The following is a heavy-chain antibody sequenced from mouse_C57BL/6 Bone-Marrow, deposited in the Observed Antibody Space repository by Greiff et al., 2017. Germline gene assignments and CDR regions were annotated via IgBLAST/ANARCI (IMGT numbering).Heavy chain of an antibody. CDR2: INPNNGGT. D-gene: IGHD1-1*01. V-gene: IGHV1-26*01. CDR3: ARDYYGSSPYYYAMDY. CDR1: GYTFTDYY. Sequence: EVQLQQSGPELVKPGASVKISCKASGYTFTDYYMNWVKQSHGKSLEWIGDINPNNGGTSYNQKFKGKATLTVDKSSSTAYMELRSLTSEDSAVYYWARDYYGSSPYYYAMDYWGQGTSVTVSS. J-gene: IGHJ4*01.